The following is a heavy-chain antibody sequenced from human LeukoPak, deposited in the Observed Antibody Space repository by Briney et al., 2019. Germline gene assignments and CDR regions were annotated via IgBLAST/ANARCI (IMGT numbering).Heavy chain of an antibody. CDR2: IYYSGST. V-gene: IGHV4-39*07. CDR3: ARETAVVAAILGFDP. CDR1: GGSISSSSYY. D-gene: IGHD2-15*01. J-gene: IGHJ5*02. Sequence: SETLSLTCTVSGGSISSSSYYWGWIRQPPGKGLEWIGSIYYSGSTYYNPSLKSRVTISVDTSKNQFSLKLSSVTAADTAVYYCARETAVVAAILGFDPWGQGTLVTVSS.